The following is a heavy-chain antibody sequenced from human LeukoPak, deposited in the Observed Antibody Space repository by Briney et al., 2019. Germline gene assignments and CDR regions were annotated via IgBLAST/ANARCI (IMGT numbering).Heavy chain of an antibody. CDR3: AAAVDTFMSYYYGMDV. J-gene: IGHJ6*02. Sequence: ASVKVSCKASGYTFTSYYMHWVRQAPGQGLEWMGIINPSGGSTSYAQKFQGRVTMTRDTSTSTVYMELSSLRSDDTAVYYCAAAVDTFMSYYYGMDVWGQGTTVTVSS. CDR2: INPSGGST. V-gene: IGHV1-46*01. CDR1: GYTFTSYY. D-gene: IGHD5-18*01.